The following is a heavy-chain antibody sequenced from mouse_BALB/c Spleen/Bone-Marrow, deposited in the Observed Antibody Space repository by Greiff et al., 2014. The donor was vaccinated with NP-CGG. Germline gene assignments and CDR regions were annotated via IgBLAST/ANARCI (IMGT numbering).Heavy chain of an antibody. V-gene: IGHV14-3*02. D-gene: IGHD3-1*01. CDR3: ARRAARATGFAY. CDR1: GFNIKDTY. CDR2: IDPANGNT. J-gene: IGHJ3*01. Sequence: LVESGAELVKPGASVKLSCTVSGFNIKDTYMHWVKQRPEQGLEWIGRIDPANGNTKYDPKFQGKATITADTSSNTAYLQLSSLTSEDTAVYYCARRAARATGFAYWGQGTLVTVSA.